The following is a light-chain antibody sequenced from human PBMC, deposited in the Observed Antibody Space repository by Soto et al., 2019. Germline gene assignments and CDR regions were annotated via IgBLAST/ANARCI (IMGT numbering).Light chain of an antibody. V-gene: IGKV1-5*01. CDR3: QQYDSYSRT. CDR1: QSLNSW. Sequence: DIQMTQSPSTLSASVGDRVTITCRASQSLNSWLAWYQQKPGKAPKLLIYDASTLESGVPSRFSGSGSGTEVTLTITRLQPDDFATYYCQQYDSYSRTFGQGTKVEIK. CDR2: DAS. J-gene: IGKJ1*01.